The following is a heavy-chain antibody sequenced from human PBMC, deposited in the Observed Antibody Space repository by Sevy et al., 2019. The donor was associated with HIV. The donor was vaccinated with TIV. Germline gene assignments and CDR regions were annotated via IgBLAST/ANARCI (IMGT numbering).Heavy chain of an antibody. D-gene: IGHD3-3*01. V-gene: IGHV1-18*01. CDR2: ISADKGNR. Sequence: ASVKVSCKTSGYTFTTYDISWVRQAPGQGLEWMGWISADKGNRKYEQKFQDRVTRTTDTPTNTANMELRSLRSDDTAEYYCARHHDFPPRWFDPWGQGTLVTVSS. J-gene: IGHJ5*02. CDR3: ARHHDFPPRWFDP. CDR1: GYTFTTYD.